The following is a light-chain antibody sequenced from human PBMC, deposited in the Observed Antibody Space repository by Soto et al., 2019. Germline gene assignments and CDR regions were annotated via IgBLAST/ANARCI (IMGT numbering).Light chain of an antibody. CDR3: QQSHSSPRT. V-gene: IGKV1-39*01. CDR2: GAS. Sequence: DIQMTQSPSSLFASVGDRVTVTCRASQTINTFLNWYHQKPGKAPKLLIYGASSLQSGVPSRFSGGGSGTTFTLTINSVQPGDFGIYYCQQSHSSPRTFGQGTTV. CDR1: QTINTF. J-gene: IGKJ1*01.